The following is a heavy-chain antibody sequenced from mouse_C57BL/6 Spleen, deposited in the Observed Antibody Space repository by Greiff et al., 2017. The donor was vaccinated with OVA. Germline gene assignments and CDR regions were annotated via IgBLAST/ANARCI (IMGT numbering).Heavy chain of an antibody. Sequence: VQLQESGAELVRPGASVTLSCKASGYTFTDYEMHWVKQTPVHGLEWIGAIDPETGGTAYNQKFKGKAILTADKSSSTAYMELRSLTSEDSAVYYCTRGGYGNYHYFDYWGQGTTLTVSS. J-gene: IGHJ2*01. D-gene: IGHD2-1*01. CDR3: TRGGYGNYHYFDY. CDR2: IDPETGGT. CDR1: GYTFTDYE. V-gene: IGHV1-15*01.